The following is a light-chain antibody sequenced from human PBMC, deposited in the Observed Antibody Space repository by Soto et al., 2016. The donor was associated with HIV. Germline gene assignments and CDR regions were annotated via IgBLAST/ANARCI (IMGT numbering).Light chain of an antibody. V-gene: IGLV3-25*03. CDR1: ALPRQY. Sequence: SYELTQPPSVSVSPGQTARITCSGDALPRQYAYWYQQKPGQAPMLVISTDNERSSGIPERFSGSSSGTTVTLIISGVQAEDEADYYCQSADASGTYRVFGGGTKLTVL. J-gene: IGLJ2*01. CDR3: QSADASGTYRV. CDR2: TDN.